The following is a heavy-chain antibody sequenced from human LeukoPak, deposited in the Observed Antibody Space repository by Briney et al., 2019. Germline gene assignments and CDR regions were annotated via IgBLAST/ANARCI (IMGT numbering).Heavy chain of an antibody. V-gene: IGHV4-39*07. CDR1: GDSISSSSNY. CDR2: IFYRGGT. J-gene: IGHJ5*02. Sequence: KPSETLSLTCTVSGDSISSSSNYWGWIRQPPGKGLEWIGSIFYRGGTYYNPSLKSRVTILVDTSKNQFSLKLSSVTAADTAVYYCARILKYSSSWYKVPPRGYNWFDPWGQGTLVTVSS. CDR3: ARILKYSSSWYKVPPRGYNWFDP. D-gene: IGHD6-13*01.